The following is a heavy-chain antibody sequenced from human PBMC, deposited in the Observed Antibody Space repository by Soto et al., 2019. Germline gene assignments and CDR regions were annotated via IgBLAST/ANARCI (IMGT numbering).Heavy chain of an antibody. V-gene: IGHV4-30-4*01. Sequence: SETLSLTCTVSGGSISSGDYYRSWIRQPPGKGLEWIGYIYYSGSTYYNPSLKSRVTISVDTSKNQFSLKLSSVTAADTAVYYCARHDSGGSYYYYYYMDVWGKGTTVTVSS. CDR1: GGSISSGDYY. J-gene: IGHJ6*03. CDR3: ARHDSGGSYYYYYYMDV. CDR2: IYYSGST. D-gene: IGHD2-15*01.